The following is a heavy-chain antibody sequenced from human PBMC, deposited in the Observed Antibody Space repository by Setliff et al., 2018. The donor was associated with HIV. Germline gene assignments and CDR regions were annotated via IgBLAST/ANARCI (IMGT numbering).Heavy chain of an antibody. CDR3: ARVFGVRQAFDN. D-gene: IGHD3-10*02. Sequence: GASVKVSCKASGFTFSSSAIHWVRQAPGQGLEWMGWIHPNRGGTNYAQKFQGRVTMTRDTSITTAYMELSRLSSDDTAVYYCARVFGVRQAFDNWGQGTLVTVSS. CDR1: GFTFSSSA. CDR2: IHPNRGGT. V-gene: IGHV1-2*02. J-gene: IGHJ4*02.